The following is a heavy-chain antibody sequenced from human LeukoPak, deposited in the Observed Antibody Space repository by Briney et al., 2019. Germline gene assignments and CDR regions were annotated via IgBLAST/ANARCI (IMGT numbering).Heavy chain of an antibody. V-gene: IGHV4-30-2*01. Sequence: PSQTLSLTCTVSGGSISSGGYYWSWIRQPPGKGLEWIGYIYHSGSTYYNPSLKSRVTISVDRSKNQFSLKLSSVTAADTAVYYCAWSRSTSSYWYFDLWGRGTLVTVSS. J-gene: IGHJ2*01. CDR1: GGSISSGGYY. D-gene: IGHD2-15*01. CDR3: AWSRSTSSYWYFDL. CDR2: IYHSGST.